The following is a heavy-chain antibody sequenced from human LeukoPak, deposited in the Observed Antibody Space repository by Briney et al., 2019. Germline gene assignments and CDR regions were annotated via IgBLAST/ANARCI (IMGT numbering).Heavy chain of an antibody. Sequence: PSETLSLTCAVYGGSFSGYYWSWIRQPPGKGLEWIGEINHSGGTNYNPSLKSRVTMSVDTPKNQFSLKLSSVTAADTAVYYCARGPNFLGYWGQGTLVTVSS. CDR1: GGSFSGYY. CDR2: INHSGGT. V-gene: IGHV4-34*01. J-gene: IGHJ4*02. CDR3: ARGPNFLGY.